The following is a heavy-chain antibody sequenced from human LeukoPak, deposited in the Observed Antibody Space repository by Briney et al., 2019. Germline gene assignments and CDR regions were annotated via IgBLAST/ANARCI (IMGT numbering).Heavy chain of an antibody. CDR3: ARHQPDDYSGYH. V-gene: IGHV3-48*03. CDR1: GFSLSNYE. CDR2: IDSSGSTI. J-gene: IGHJ5*02. D-gene: IGHD3-22*01. Sequence: GGSLRLSCAASGFSLSNYEINWVRQAPGKGLEWVSYIDSSGSTIYYADSVKGRFTISRDNAKNSLYLQMTSLRAEDTAVYYCARHQPDDYSGYHWGQGTLVTVSS.